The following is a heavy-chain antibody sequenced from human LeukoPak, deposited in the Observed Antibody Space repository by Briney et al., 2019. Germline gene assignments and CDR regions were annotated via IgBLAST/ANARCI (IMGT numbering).Heavy chain of an antibody. CDR3: AKAHYYDILTGTLDYYMDV. V-gene: IGHV3-53*01. D-gene: IGHD3-9*01. Sequence: GESLRLSCAASRISVSNNYMSWVRHAPGKGLEFVSVIYAGGDTFYADSVKGRFTISRDSSKNTLYLQMNSLRAEDTAVYYCAKAHYYDILTGTLDYYMDVWGKGTTVTVSS. CDR1: RISVSNNY. CDR2: IYAGGDT. J-gene: IGHJ6*03.